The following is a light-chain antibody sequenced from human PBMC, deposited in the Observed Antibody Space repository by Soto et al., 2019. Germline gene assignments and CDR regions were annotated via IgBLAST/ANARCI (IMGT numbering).Light chain of an antibody. Sequence: DIQMTQSPSTLSASVGDRVTITCRASQSISSWLAWYQQKPGKAPKLLIYKASSLESGVPSRFSGSGSGTEFTLTISSLQPNVFATYYCQQYSSYWTFGQGTKVEIK. J-gene: IGKJ1*01. CDR2: KAS. V-gene: IGKV1-5*03. CDR1: QSISSW. CDR3: QQYSSYWT.